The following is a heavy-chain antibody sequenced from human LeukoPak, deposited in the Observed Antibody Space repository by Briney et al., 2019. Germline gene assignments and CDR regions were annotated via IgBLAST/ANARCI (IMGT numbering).Heavy chain of an antibody. CDR1: GYTFTSYG. CDR2: ISAYNGNT. J-gene: IGHJ4*02. Sequence: ASVKVSCKASGYTFTSYGISWVRQAPGQGLEWMGWISAYNGNTNYAQKLQGRVTMTTDTSTSTAYMELRSLRSDDTAVYYCARDTRLSHSGSYYTDYWGQGTLVTVSS. D-gene: IGHD1-26*01. CDR3: ARDTRLSHSGSYYTDY. V-gene: IGHV1-18*01.